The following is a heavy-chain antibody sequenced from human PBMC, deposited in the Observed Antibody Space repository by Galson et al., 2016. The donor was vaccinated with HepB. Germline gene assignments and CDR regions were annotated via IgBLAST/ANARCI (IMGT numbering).Heavy chain of an antibody. CDR3: ARPRDNYGHAIDI. V-gene: IGHV3-21*01. J-gene: IGHJ3*02. Sequence: SLRLSCAGSGFTFRNYHMNWVRQTPGKGLEWVSSISSGSAYKYYADSVKGRFSIFRDNAKNSLYLQMNSLRVVDTAVYYCARPRDNYGHAIDIWGQGKMVTVSS. CDR2: ISSGSAYK. CDR1: GFTFRNYH. D-gene: IGHD3-10*01.